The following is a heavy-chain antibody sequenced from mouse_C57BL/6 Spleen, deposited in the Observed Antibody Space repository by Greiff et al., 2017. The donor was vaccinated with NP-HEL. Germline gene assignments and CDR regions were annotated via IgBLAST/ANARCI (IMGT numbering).Heavy chain of an antibody. CDR2: IYPGDGDT. CDR3: ARWGSSGSYYAMDY. D-gene: IGHD3-2*02. J-gene: IGHJ4*01. CDR1: GYAFSSSW. V-gene: IGHV1-82*01. Sequence: QVQLKQSGPELVKPGASVKISCKASGYAFSSSWMNWVKQRPGKGLEWIGRIYPGDGDTNYNGKFKGKATLTADKSSSTAYMQLSSLTSEDSAVYFCARWGSSGSYYAMDYWGQGTSVTVSS.